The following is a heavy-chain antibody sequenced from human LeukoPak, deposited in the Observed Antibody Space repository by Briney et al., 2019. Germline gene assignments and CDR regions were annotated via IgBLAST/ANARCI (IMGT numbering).Heavy chain of an antibody. J-gene: IGHJ6*02. Sequence: PGRSLRLSCAASGFTFSSYAMHWVRQAPGKGLEWVAVISYDGSNKYYADSVKGRFTISRDNSKNTLYLQMNSLRAEDTAVYYCARGASSLPPDYYYYGMDAWGQGTTVTVSS. CDR2: ISYDGSNK. V-gene: IGHV3-30-3*01. CDR3: ARGASSLPPDYYYYGMDA. D-gene: IGHD6-13*01. CDR1: GFTFSSYA.